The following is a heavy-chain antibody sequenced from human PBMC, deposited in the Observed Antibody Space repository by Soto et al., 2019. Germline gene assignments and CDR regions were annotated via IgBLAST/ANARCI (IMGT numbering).Heavy chain of an antibody. V-gene: IGHV4-31*03. CDR2: IYYSGST. D-gene: IGHD1-1*01. CDR1: GGSISSGGYY. CDR3: AGDMAGTKPDC. J-gene: IGHJ4*02. Sequence: SETLSLTCTVSGGSISSGGYYWTWIRQHPGKGLEWIGFIYYSGSTFYNPSLKTRVTISVDTSKNQFSLNLTSMTAADTAVYYCAGDMAGTKPDCWGQGTLVTVSS.